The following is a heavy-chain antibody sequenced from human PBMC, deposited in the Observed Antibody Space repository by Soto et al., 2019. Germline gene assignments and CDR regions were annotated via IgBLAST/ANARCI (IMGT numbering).Heavy chain of an antibody. CDR1: GGSVSSGSYY. D-gene: IGHD2-21*02. CDR3: ARSRILVTHYFDY. Sequence: PSETLSLTCTVSGGSVSSGSYYWSWIRQPPGKGLEWIGYIYYSGSTNYNPSLKSRVTISVDTSKNQFSLKLSSVTAADTAVYYCARSRILVTHYFDYWGQGTLVTVSS. J-gene: IGHJ4*02. CDR2: IYYSGST. V-gene: IGHV4-61*01.